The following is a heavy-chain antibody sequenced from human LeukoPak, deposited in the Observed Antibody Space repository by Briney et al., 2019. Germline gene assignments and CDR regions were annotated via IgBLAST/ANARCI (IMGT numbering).Heavy chain of an antibody. CDR2: ISSSSSTI. J-gene: IGHJ6*03. CDR1: GFTLSSYS. Sequence: GGSLRLSCAASGFTLSSYSMNWVRQAPGKGLEWVSYISSSSSTIYYADSVKGRFTISRDNAKNSLYLQMNSLRAEDTAVYYCARALSDYYYYYMDVWGKGTTVTVSS. CDR3: ARALSDYYYYYMDV. V-gene: IGHV3-48*01. D-gene: IGHD1-26*01.